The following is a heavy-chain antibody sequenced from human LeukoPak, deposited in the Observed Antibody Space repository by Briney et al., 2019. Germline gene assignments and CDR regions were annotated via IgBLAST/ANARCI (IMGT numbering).Heavy chain of an antibody. CDR2: IYYSGST. CDR1: GGSISSYY. CDR3: ARHPSPEYYYYMDV. J-gene: IGHJ6*03. V-gene: IGHV4-59*08. Sequence: SETLSLTRTVSGGSISSYYWSWIRQPPGKGLEWIGYIYYSGSTNYNPSLKSRVTISVDTSKNQFSLKLSSVTAADTAVYYCARHPSPEYYYYMDVWGKGTTVTISS.